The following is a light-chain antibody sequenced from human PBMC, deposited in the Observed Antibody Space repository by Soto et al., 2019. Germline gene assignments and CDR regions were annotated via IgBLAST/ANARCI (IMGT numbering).Light chain of an antibody. J-gene: IGKJ4*01. CDR1: QSVSSY. Sequence: EIVLTQSPATLSLSPGERATLSCRASQSVSSYLAWYQQKPGQAPRLLIYDASNRATGIPARFSGSGSGTDFTLTISSLKPEDFAVYYCQQLSNWLLPSGGGPRWRSN. CDR2: DAS. V-gene: IGKV3-11*01. CDR3: QQLSNWLLP.